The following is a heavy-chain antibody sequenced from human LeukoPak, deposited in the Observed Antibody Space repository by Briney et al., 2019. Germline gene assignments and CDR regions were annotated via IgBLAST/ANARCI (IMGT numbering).Heavy chain of an antibody. CDR2: IYHSGST. J-gene: IGHJ4*02. D-gene: IGHD4-17*01. CDR3: ARSPDYGDYADGY. Sequence: SETLSLTCAVSGGSISSSNWWSWVRQPPGKGLEWIGEIYHSGSTNYNPSLKSRVTISVDKSKNQFSLKLSSVTAADTAVYYCARSPDYGDYADGYWGQGTLVTVSS. CDR1: GGSISSSNW. V-gene: IGHV4-4*02.